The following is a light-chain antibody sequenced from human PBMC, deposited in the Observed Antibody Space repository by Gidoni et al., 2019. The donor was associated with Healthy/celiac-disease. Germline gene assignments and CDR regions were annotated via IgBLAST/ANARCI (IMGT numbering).Light chain of an antibody. J-gene: IGKJ1*01. Sequence: DIQMTQSPSTLSASVGDRVTITCRASQSISSWLAWYQQKPGKAPKLLVYKASSLESGVPSRFSGSGSGTEFTLTISSLQPDDFASYYCQQYNIYSTFXXXTKVEIK. CDR2: KAS. V-gene: IGKV1-5*03. CDR1: QSISSW. CDR3: QQYNIYST.